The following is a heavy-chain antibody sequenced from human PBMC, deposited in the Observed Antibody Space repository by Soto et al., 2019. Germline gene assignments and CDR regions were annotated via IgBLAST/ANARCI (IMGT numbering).Heavy chain of an antibody. CDR2: VTADGGT. V-gene: IGHV3-23*01. Sequence: EVQVLESGGGLVQPGGSLRLSCEGSGFTVSSHAMTWIRQAPGKGPEWVSTVTADGGTYYADSVKGRFAMSRDTSENTLYLKMNSLGAEDTAAYYGAQHGSCSGGSCQYDAFAIRGQGTMVTVSS. CDR1: GFTVSSHA. J-gene: IGHJ3*02. CDR3: AQHGSCSGGSCQYDAFAI. D-gene: IGHD2-15*01.